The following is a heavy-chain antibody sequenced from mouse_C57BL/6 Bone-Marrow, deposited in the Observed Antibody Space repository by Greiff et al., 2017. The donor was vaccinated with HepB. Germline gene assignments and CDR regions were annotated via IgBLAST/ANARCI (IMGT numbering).Heavy chain of an antibody. Sequence: EVKLQESGPGLVKPSQSLSLTCSVTGYSITSGYYWNWIRQFPGNKLEWMGYISYDGSNNYNPSLKNRISITRDTSKNQFFLKLNSVTTEDTATYYCARLLWAHYYAMDYWGQGTSVTVSS. CDR2: ISYDGSN. CDR1: GYSITSGYY. CDR3: ARLLWAHYYAMDY. J-gene: IGHJ4*01. V-gene: IGHV3-6*01. D-gene: IGHD2-1*01.